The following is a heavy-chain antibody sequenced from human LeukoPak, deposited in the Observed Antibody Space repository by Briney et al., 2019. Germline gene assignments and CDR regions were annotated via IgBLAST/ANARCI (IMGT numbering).Heavy chain of an antibody. J-gene: IGHJ3*02. CDR2: INHSGST. CDR3: ARGIRRGWEGLRGAFDI. D-gene: IGHD1-26*01. V-gene: IGHV4-34*01. CDR1: GGSFSAYY. Sequence: PSETLSLTCDVYGGSFSAYYWSWIRQPPGKGLEWIGEINHSGSTNYNPSLKSRVTISIDTSKNQFSLKLSSVTAADTAVYYCARGIRRGWEGLRGAFDIWGQGTMVTVSS.